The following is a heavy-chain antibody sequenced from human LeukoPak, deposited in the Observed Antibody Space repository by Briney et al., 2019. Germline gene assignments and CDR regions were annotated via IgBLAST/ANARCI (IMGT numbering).Heavy chain of an antibody. V-gene: IGHV3-23*01. CDR2: ISGSGGST. Sequence: GGSLRLSCAASGFTFSSYAMSWVRQAPGKGLEWVSAISGSGGSTYYADSVKGRFTISRDNSKNTLYLQMDSLRAEDTAVYYCAKDPTPSTVTHFDYWGQGTLVTVSS. CDR1: GFTFSSYA. D-gene: IGHD4-17*01. J-gene: IGHJ4*02. CDR3: AKDPTPSTVTHFDY.